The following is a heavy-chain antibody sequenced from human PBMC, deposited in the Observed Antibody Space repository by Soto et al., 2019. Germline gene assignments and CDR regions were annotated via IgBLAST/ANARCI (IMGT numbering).Heavy chain of an antibody. J-gene: IGHJ4*02. Sequence: EVQLVNSGGGLVQPGGPLRLSCTASGFTFSSYGINWVRQAPGKGLEWVSYISGGTDTTNYADSVKGRFTISRDNAKSSLYLQLNSLRDDDTAVYYCARGGAGRPDYWGQGTLVIVSS. CDR1: GFTFSSYG. D-gene: IGHD6-13*01. CDR2: ISGGTDTT. CDR3: ARGGAGRPDY. V-gene: IGHV3-48*02.